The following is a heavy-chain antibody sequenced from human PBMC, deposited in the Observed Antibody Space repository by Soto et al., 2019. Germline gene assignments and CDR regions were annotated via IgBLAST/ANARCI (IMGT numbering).Heavy chain of an antibody. J-gene: IGHJ6*02. V-gene: IGHV1-18*01. CDR2: ISAYNGNT. CDR3: ARDILVKSYGMDV. D-gene: IGHD1-26*01. Sequence: ASVKVSCKASGYTFSSYGISWVRQAPGQGLEWMGWISAYNGNTNYAHKVQGRVTMTTDTSTSTAYMELRSLKPDDTAVYYCARDILVKSYGMDVWGQGTTVTVSS. CDR1: GYTFSSYG.